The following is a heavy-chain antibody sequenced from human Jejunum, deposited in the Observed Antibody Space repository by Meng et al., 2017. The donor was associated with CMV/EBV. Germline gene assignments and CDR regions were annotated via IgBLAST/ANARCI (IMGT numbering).Heavy chain of an antibody. J-gene: IGHJ5*02. V-gene: IGHV3-30*02. CDR2: LRPNGITT. Sequence: QVQLVEAGGGVVQPGGSLRLSCAASGFSVSNYGLHWVRQAPGKGLEWVACLRPNGITTLYMESVRGRFTISRDNSRNTLSLQMNSLRVEDTAVYYCTKDDKDFWSWGQGTLVTVSS. D-gene: IGHD3-3*01. CDR3: TKDDKDFWS. CDR1: GFSVSNYG.